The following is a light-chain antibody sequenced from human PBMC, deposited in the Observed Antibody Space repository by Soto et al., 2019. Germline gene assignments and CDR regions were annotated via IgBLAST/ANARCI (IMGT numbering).Light chain of an antibody. V-gene: IGKV3-20*01. Sequence: EIVLTQSPGTLSLSPGERATLSCRASQSVSSTYLTWYRQRPGQAPSLLIYGASSRAAGIPDRFSGSGSGTDFTRTINRLEPEDFAVYYCQQYGNSSWTFGQGTKVEIK. CDR3: QQYGNSSWT. CDR1: QSVSSTY. CDR2: GAS. J-gene: IGKJ1*01.